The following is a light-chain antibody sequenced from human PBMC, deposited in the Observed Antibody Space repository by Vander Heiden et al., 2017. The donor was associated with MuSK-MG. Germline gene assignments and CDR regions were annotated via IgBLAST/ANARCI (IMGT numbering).Light chain of an antibody. V-gene: IGKV1-5*03. CDR2: NAS. J-gene: IGKJ1*01. Sequence: DIQMTQSPSTLSASVGERVTITCRASQSISCLLAWYQQKPGKAPKLLFYNASSLESGVPSRCSGSGSWTEFTLTISSLHPDDFATYYCQQYNSFWTFGQGTKVEIK. CDR3: QQYNSFWT. CDR1: QSISCL.